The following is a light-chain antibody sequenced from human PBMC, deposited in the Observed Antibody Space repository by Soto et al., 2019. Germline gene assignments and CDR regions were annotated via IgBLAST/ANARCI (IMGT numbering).Light chain of an antibody. V-gene: IGLV2-8*01. Sequence: QSALTQPPSASGSPGQSVTISCTGTSSDIGGYNFVSWYQQYPGKAPKLMIFEVTKRPSGVPDRFSGSKSGNTASLTVSGLQAEDEADYYSSSYASYPYNSMYYVFGTGTQLTVL. CDR1: SSDIGGYNF. CDR2: EVT. CDR3: SSYASYPYNSMYYV. J-gene: IGLJ1*01.